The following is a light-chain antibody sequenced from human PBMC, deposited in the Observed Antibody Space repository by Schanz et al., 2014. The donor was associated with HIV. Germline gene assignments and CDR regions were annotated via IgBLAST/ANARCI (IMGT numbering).Light chain of an antibody. Sequence: QSALTQPASVSGSPGQSVTISCTGTNSDVGGYEYVSWYQQHPGKAPKLIIYDVSYRPSGVSNRFSGSKSGDTASLTISGLQAEDEADYYCASYTTSHTFVFGTGTKLTVL. J-gene: IGLJ1*01. V-gene: IGLV2-14*03. CDR3: ASYTTSHTFV. CDR1: NSDVGGYEY. CDR2: DVS.